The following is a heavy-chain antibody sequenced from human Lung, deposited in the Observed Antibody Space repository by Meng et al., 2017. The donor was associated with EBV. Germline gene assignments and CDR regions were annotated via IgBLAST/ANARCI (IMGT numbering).Heavy chain of an antibody. V-gene: IGHV7-4-1*01. CDR1: GYTLASSA. CDR2: ININTGNP. J-gene: IGHJ4*02. CDR3: ARGNGWRFDY. Sequence: QVYPVQSGYELKNPGDSCKVSCQAAGYTLASSARNWVPQATGQGLDGMRWININTGNPTYAQGFTGRFVFSLDTSVSTTYLQIDSLKADETAVYYCARGNGWRFDYWGQGTLVTVSS. D-gene: IGHD6-19*01.